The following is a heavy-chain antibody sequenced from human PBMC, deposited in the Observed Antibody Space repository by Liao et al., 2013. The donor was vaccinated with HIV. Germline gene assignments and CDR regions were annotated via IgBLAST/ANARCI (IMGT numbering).Heavy chain of an antibody. CDR3: ARADSSTWGPSFDY. V-gene: IGHV4-59*01. D-gene: IGHD6-13*01. CDR2: IYHSGST. Sequence: QVQLQESGSGLLKPSETLSLTCTVSGGSISDYYWSWIRQPPGKGLQWIGYIYHSGSTHHNPFLRSRVTISVDTSKNQFSLRLSSVTAADTAVYYCARADSSTWGPSFDYWGQGTLVTVSS. CDR1: GGSISDYY. J-gene: IGHJ4*02.